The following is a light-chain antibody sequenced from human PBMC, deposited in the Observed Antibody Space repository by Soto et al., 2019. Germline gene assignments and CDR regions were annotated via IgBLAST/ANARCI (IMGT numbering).Light chain of an antibody. Sequence: DVVMTQSPLSLPVTLGQPASISCRSSQSLVHSDGNTYLNWFQQRPGQSPRRLIYKVSSRDSGVPDRFSGSGSGTDFTLEISRVEAEDVGVYYCMRATHWPWTFGQGTKVEIK. CDR1: QSLVHSDGNTY. V-gene: IGKV2-30*02. CDR3: MRATHWPWT. J-gene: IGKJ1*01. CDR2: KVS.